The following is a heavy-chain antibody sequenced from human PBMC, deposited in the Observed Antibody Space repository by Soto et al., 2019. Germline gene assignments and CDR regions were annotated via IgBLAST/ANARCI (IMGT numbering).Heavy chain of an antibody. V-gene: IGHV1-69*01. J-gene: IGHJ6*02. CDR2: IIPIFGTA. CDR3: ASGYSCGSDGIGYYYYGMDV. Sequence: QVQLVQSGAEVKKPGSSVKVSCKASGGTFSSYAISWVRQAPGQGLEWMGGIIPIFGTANYAQKFQGRVTITADESTSTAYMELSSLRSEDTAVYYCASGYSCGSDGIGYYYYGMDVWGQGTTVTVSS. D-gene: IGHD5-18*01. CDR1: GGTFSSYA.